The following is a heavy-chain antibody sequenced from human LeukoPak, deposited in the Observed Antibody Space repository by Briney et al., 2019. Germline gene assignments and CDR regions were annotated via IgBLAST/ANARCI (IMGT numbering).Heavy chain of an antibody. CDR2: MNPNNGNT. CDR3: VRDGEGVAISVNYWFDP. J-gene: IGHJ5*02. Sequence: ASVEVSCKASGYTFTSYDINWVRQATGQGLEWMGWMNPNNGNTGYAQKFQGRVTMTRDTSISTAYMELRGLRSEDTAVYYCVRDGEGVAISVNYWFDPWGQGTLVTVSS. V-gene: IGHV1-8*01. D-gene: IGHD3-10*01. CDR1: GYTFTSYD.